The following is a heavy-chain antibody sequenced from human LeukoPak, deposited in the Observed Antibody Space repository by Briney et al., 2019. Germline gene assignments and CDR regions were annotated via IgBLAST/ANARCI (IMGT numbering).Heavy chain of an antibody. D-gene: IGHD3-10*01. J-gene: IGHJ4*02. CDR2: IYYSGST. V-gene: IGHV4-59*06. CDR3: AGLPIGRYGSGTPPGYFDY. Sequence: SETLSLTCTVSGGSISSYYWSWIRQPPGKGLEWIGYIYYSGSTYYNPSLKSRVTISVDTSKNQFSLKLSSVTAADTAVYYCAGLPIGRYGSGTPPGYFDYWGQGTLVTVSS. CDR1: GGSISSYY.